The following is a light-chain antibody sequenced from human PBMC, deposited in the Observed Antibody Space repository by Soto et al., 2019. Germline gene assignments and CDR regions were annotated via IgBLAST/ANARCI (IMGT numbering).Light chain of an antibody. CDR3: QQCDTSPWA. V-gene: IGKV3-20*01. Sequence: EIVLTQSPGTLSLSPGERATLSCRASQSVSSTYLAWYQQKPGQAPRVLIYGASSRATGIPDRFSGSGSGTDFTLTISRLEPEDFAVYYCQQCDTSPWAFGHGTKVEIK. CDR2: GAS. J-gene: IGKJ1*01. CDR1: QSVSSTY.